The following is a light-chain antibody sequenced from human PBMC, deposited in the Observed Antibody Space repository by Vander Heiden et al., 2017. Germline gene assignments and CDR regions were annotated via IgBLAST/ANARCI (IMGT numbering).Light chain of an antibody. CDR2: DAS. CDR3: QQRI. CDR1: QSVNRY. V-gene: IGKV3-11*01. J-gene: IGKJ3*01. Sequence: EIVLTQSPATLSLSPGERATLSCRASQSVNRYLAWYQQKPGQGPRLLIYDASNRATGIPARFSGSGSGTDFTLTISSLEPEDFAVYYCQQRIFGPGTTVDIK.